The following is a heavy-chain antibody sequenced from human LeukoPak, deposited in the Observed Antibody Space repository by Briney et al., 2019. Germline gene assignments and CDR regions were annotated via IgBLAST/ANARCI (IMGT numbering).Heavy chain of an antibody. Sequence: PGGSLRLSCAASGFTVSTTYMNWVRQAPGKGLEWVSVIYRGGNTYYADSVKGRFTISRDNSKSTLYLQMNSLRAEDTAVYYCAKERDYSNPTFDYWGQGTLVTVSS. D-gene: IGHD4-11*01. CDR1: GFTVSTTY. CDR3: AKERDYSNPTFDY. J-gene: IGHJ4*02. V-gene: IGHV3-53*01. CDR2: IYRGGNT.